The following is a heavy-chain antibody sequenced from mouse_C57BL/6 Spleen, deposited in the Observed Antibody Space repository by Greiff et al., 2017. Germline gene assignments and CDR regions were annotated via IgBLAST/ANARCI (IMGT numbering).Heavy chain of an antibody. CDR1: GFTFSDYG. CDR2: ISSGSSTI. Sequence: EVMLVESGGGLVKPGGSLKLSCAASGFTFSDYGMHWVRQAPEQGLEWVAYISSGSSTIYYADTVKGRFTISRDNAKNTLFLQMTSLRSEDTAMYYCARGGFDCSSAFGDWGQRTLVSV. V-gene: IGHV5-17*01. D-gene: IGHD1-1*01. J-gene: IGHJ3*01. CDR3: ARGGFDCSSAFGD.